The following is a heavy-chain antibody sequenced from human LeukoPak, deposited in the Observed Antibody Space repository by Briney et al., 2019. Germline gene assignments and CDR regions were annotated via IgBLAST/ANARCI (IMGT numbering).Heavy chain of an antibody. CDR1: GYTFTYCY. CDR3: ARSLQFLEWVLGY. D-gene: IGHD3-3*01. V-gene: IGHV1-2*02. CDR2: INPNSGDI. J-gene: IGHJ4*02. Sequence: ASVKVSCKASGYTFTYCYMHWVRQAPGQGLEWMGWINPNSGDINYAQKFQGRVTMTRDTSISTAYVELSRLRSDDTAVYYCARSLQFLEWVLGYWGQGTLVTVSS.